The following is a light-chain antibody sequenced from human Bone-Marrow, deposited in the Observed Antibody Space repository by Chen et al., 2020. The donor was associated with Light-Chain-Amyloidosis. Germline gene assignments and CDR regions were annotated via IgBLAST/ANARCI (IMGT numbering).Light chain of an antibody. CDR1: QTISSNY. J-gene: IGKJ4*01. Sequence: EIVLTQSPGTLSLSPGDRDNLSCRASQTISSNYLTWYQQKFGQAPRLLIYGSSSRATGIPDRFTVSGSGTDVTRTINSLEPEDVAMDYCQQYGTSPLTFGGGNKVEIK. CDR3: QQYGTSPLT. CDR2: GSS. V-gene: IGKV3-20*01.